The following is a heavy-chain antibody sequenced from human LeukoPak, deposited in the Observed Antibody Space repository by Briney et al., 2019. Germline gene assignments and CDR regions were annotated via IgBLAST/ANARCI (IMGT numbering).Heavy chain of an antibody. CDR1: GGSISSGSYY. J-gene: IGHJ1*01. D-gene: IGHD4-17*01. CDR2: IYTSGST. CDR3: ARAMTKVTPGGYGY. V-gene: IGHV4-61*02. Sequence: SQTLSLTCTVSGGSISSGSYYWSWIRQPAGKGLEWIGRIYTSGSTNYNPSLKSRVTISVDTSKNQFSLKLSSVTAADTAVYYCARAMTKVTPGGYGYWGQGILVTVSS.